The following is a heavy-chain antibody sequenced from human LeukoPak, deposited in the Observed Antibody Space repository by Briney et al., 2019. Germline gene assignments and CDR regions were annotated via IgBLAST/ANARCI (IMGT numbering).Heavy chain of an antibody. CDR1: GFSFSSYA. Sequence: GGSLRLSCAASGFSFSSYAMSWVRQAPGKGLEWVSAISGSGGSTYYADSVKGRFTISRDNSKNTLYLQMNSLRAEDTAVYYCAKDRVHYGNEDYWGQGTLVTVSS. J-gene: IGHJ4*02. D-gene: IGHD4-17*01. V-gene: IGHV3-23*01. CDR3: AKDRVHYGNEDY. CDR2: ISGSGGST.